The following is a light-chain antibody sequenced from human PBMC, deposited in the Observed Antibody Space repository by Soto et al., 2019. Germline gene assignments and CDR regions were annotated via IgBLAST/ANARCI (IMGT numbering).Light chain of an antibody. V-gene: IGKV1-8*01. CDR1: QGISSY. CDR2: AES. CDR3: QQYYSYPFMYT. Sequence: AIRMTQSPSSLSASTGDRVTITCRASQGISSYLAWYQQKPGKAPKLLIYAESTLQSRVPSRFSGSGSGTDFTLTISCLQSEDFATYYFQQYYSYPFMYTFGQGTKLEIK. J-gene: IGKJ2*01.